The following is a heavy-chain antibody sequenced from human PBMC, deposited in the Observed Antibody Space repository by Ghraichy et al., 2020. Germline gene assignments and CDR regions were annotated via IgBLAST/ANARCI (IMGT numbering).Heavy chain of an antibody. D-gene: IGHD1-26*01. CDR1: GFTFSSYS. CDR3: ARDSVGATKRFDY. Sequence: GGSLRLSCAASGFTFSSYSMNWVRQAPGKGLEWVSSISSSSSYIYYADSVKGRFTISRDNAKNSLYLQMNSLRAEDTAVYYCARDSVGATKRFDYWGQGTLVTVSS. CDR2: ISSSSSYI. J-gene: IGHJ4*02. V-gene: IGHV3-21*01.